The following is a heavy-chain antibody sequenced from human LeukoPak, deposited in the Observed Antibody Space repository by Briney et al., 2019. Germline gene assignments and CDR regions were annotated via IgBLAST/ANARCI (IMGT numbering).Heavy chain of an antibody. CDR2: INPNSGGT. V-gene: IGHV1-2*02. D-gene: IGHD3-3*01. Sequence: ASVKVSCKASAYTCTGYYMHWVRQAPGQGLEWMGWINPNSGGTNYAQKFQGRVTMTRDTSISTAYMELSRLRSDDTAVYYCARDHVTIFGVEYGMDVWGQGTTVTVSS. J-gene: IGHJ6*02. CDR1: AYTCTGYY. CDR3: ARDHVTIFGVEYGMDV.